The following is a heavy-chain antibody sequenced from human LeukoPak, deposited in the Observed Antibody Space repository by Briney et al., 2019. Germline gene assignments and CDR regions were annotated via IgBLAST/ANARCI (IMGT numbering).Heavy chain of an antibody. CDR2: ISYDGSNK. J-gene: IGHJ4*02. V-gene: IGHV3-30*04. Sequence: VVPRRRSFVPSVCSVRSCAREWIPEAPGKVLERVAVISYDGSNKYYADSVKGRFTISRDNSKNTLYLQMNSLRAEDTAVYYCARGGDGSSWEHPPYGWGQGTLVPVSP. D-gene: IGHD6-13*01. CDR1: VCSVRSCA. CDR3: ARGGDGSSWEHPPYG.